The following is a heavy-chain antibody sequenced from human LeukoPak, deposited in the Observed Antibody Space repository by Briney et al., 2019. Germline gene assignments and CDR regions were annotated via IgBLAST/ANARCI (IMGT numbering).Heavy chain of an antibody. J-gene: IGHJ4*02. CDR3: AGYDSSGYYYFY. D-gene: IGHD3-22*01. CDR2: IYHSGST. V-gene: IGHV4-31*03. CDR1: GGSIRSGGYY. Sequence: SETLSLTCTVSGGSIRSGGYYWTWIRQHPGKGLEWIGYIYHSGSTYYNPSLKSRVTISVDTSKNQFSLKLSSVTAADTAVYYCAGYDSSGYYYFYWGQGTLVTVSS.